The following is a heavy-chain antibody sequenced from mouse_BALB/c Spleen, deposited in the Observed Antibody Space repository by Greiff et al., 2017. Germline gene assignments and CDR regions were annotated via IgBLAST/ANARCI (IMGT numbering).Heavy chain of an antibody. CDR1: GFTFSSYG. D-gene: IGHD2-2*01. J-gene: IGHJ4*01. Sequence: EVHLVESGGGLVQPGGSLKLSCAASGFTFSSYGMSWVRQTPDKRLELVATINSNGGSTYYPDSVKGRFTISRDNAKNTLYLQMSSLKSEDTAMYYCARVYYGYDDAMDYWVKEPQSPSPQ. CDR2: INSNGGST. CDR3: ARVYYGYDDAMDY. V-gene: IGHV5-6-3*01.